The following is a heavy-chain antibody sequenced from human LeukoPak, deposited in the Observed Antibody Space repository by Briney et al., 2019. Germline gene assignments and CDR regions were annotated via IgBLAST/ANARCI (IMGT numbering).Heavy chain of an antibody. CDR2: ICPDGTGI. J-gene: IGHJ4*02. V-gene: IGHV3-74*01. CDR3: VRDFRSADY. Sequence: GGSLRLSCAASGFTFSSYWMNWVRQAPGKGPMWVSRICPDGTGISYADSVKARFTTSRDNAKNTVYLQMNSLREEDTAVYYCVRDFRSADYWGQGTLVTVSS. CDR1: GFTFSSYW.